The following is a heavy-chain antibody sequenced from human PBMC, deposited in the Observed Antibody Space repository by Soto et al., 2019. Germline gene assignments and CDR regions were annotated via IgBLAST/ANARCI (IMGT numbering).Heavy chain of an antibody. D-gene: IGHD2-21*01. V-gene: IGHV4-4*07. CDR2: IYNSGLI. Sequence: SETLSLACSVFGDSISRHYWSWIRQPAGKGLEYIGRIYNSGLINYNPSLESRVSMSVDPSKNQISLKLTSATAADTAIYYCARGPFCGEECYFAYWGQGTLVTVSS. CDR1: GDSISRHY. CDR3: ARGPFCGEECYFAY. J-gene: IGHJ4*02.